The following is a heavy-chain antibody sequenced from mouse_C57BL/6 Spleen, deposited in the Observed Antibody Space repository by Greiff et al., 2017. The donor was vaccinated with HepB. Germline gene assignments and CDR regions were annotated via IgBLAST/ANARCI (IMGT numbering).Heavy chain of an antibody. Sequence: EVQGVESGGGLVKPGGSLKLSCAASGFTFSSYTMSWVRQTPEKRLEWVATISGGGGNTYYPDSVKGRFTISRDNAKNTLYLQMSSLRSEDTALYYCARHGDYLYYFDYWGQGTTLTVSS. V-gene: IGHV5-9*01. D-gene: IGHD2-4*01. CDR1: GFTFSSYT. CDR2: ISGGGGNT. J-gene: IGHJ2*01. CDR3: ARHGDYLYYFDY.